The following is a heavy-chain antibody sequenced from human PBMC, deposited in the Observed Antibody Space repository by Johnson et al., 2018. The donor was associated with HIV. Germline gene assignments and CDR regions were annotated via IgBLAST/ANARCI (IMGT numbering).Heavy chain of an antibody. CDR2: INWNGGST. Sequence: VQLVESGGGVVRPGGSLRLSCAASGFTFDDHGMSWVRQAPGKGLEWVSGINWNGGSTGYADSVKGLFAISRDNAKNSLYLQMNSLRAEDTALYYCARADTAMVRGAFDIWGQGTMVTVSS. D-gene: IGHD5-18*01. CDR3: ARADTAMVRGAFDI. CDR1: GFTFDDHG. J-gene: IGHJ3*02. V-gene: IGHV3-20*04.